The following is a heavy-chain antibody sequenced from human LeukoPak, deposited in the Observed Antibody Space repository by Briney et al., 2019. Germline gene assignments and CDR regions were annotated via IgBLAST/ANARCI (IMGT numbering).Heavy chain of an antibody. CDR1: GYTFTRYY. CDR2: INPNSGGT. J-gene: IGHJ3*02. D-gene: IGHD3-3*01. CDR3: ARVFGVVIDTHDAFDI. V-gene: IGHV1-2*02. Sequence: ASVNVSCKASGYTFTRYYMHWVRQAPGQGLEGMGWINPNSGGTNYARKFHGRVTNTRDTSISTAYMELSRLRCDDTAVYYCARVFGVVIDTHDAFDIWGQGTLVTVSS.